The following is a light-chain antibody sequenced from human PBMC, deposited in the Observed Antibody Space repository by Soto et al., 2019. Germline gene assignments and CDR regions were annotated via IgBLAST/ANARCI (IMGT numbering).Light chain of an antibody. J-gene: IGKJ1*01. CDR1: QTIRSW. V-gene: IGKV1-5*03. CDR3: QNYNSYSEA. CDR2: KAS. Sequence: DIQMPQSPSTLSGSVGVGLAITCRASQTIRSWLAWYPQKPGKAPKLLIYKASTLKSGVPSRFSGSGSGTEFTLTIRSLQPDEFATYYCQNYNSYSEAFGQGTKVDIK.